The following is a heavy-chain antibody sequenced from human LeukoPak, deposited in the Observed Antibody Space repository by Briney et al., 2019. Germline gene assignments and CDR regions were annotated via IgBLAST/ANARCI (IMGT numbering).Heavy chain of an antibody. CDR1: GYTFTGYY. D-gene: IGHD5-18*01. CDR3: ARDGDTYGYYYYGLDV. V-gene: IGHV1-2*02. CDR2: INPNSGGT. Sequence: ASVTVSCKASGYTFTGYYMHWVRQAPGQGLEWMGWINPNSGGTKYAQTFKGRVTMTRDTSISTAYMELSSLRSDDTAVYYCARDGDTYGYYYYGLDVWGQGTTVTVSS. J-gene: IGHJ6*02.